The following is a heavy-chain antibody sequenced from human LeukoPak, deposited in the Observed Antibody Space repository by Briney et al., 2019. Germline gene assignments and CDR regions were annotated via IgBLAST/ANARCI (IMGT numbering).Heavy chain of an antibody. CDR2: IYYSGST. V-gene: IGHV4-59*01. CDR1: SGSISSYY. Sequence: SETLSLTCTVSSGSISSYYWSWIRQPPGKGLEWIGYIYYSGSTNYKPSLKSRVTISVDTSKNQFSLKLGSVTAADTAVYYCARGKTYYDISKDAFDIWGQGTMVTVSS. CDR3: ARGKTYYDISKDAFDI. J-gene: IGHJ3*02. D-gene: IGHD3-22*01.